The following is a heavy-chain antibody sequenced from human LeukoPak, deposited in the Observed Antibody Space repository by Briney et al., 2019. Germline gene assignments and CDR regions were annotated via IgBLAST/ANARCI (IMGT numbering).Heavy chain of an antibody. CDR1: GFTFSSYG. V-gene: IGHV3-30*18. CDR3: AKVRGRSIAAALDY. Sequence: GGSLRLSCAASGFTFSSYGMHWVRQAPGKGLEWVAVISYDGSNKYYADSVKGRFTISRGNSKNTLYLQMNSLRAEDTAVYYCAKVRGRSIAAALDYWGQGTLVTVSS. CDR2: ISYDGSNK. D-gene: IGHD6-13*01. J-gene: IGHJ4*02.